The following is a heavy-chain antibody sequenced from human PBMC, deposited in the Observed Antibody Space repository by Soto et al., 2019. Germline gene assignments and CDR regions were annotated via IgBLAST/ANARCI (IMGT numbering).Heavy chain of an antibody. Sequence: QLKRWQSGAGVKKPGSSVKFSCKASGGTFSSYAISWVRQAPGQGLEWMGGIIPIFGTANYAQKFQGRVTITADESTSTAYMELSSLRSEDTAVYYCASRGVDYGDYPDYWGQGTLVTVSS. D-gene: IGHD4-17*01. CDR3: ASRGVDYGDYPDY. J-gene: IGHJ4*02. CDR2: IIPIFGTA. V-gene: IGHV1-69*01. CDR1: GGTFSSYA.